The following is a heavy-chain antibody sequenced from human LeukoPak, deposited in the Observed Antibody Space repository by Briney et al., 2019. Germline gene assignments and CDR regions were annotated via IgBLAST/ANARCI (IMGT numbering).Heavy chain of an antibody. CDR1: GFTFSSYS. J-gene: IGHJ6*03. V-gene: IGHV3-21*01. Sequence: GGSLRLSCAASGFTFSSYSMNWVRQAPGKGLGWVSSISSSSSHINYADSVKGRFTISRDNAKNSLYLRMNSLRAEDTAVYYCHGDYVAGYYYMDVWGKGTTVTVSS. CDR2: ISSSSSHI. D-gene: IGHD4-17*01. CDR3: HGDYVAGYYYMDV.